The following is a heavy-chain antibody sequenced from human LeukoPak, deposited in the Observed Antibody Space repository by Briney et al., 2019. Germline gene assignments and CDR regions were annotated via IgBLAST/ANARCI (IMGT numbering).Heavy chain of an antibody. V-gene: IGHV3-49*04. CDR1: GFTFSSYG. J-gene: IGHJ4*02. CDR2: IRSKAYGGTT. CDR3: TRDLSVWLLTFDY. D-gene: IGHD3-9*01. Sequence: GRSLRLSCAASGFTFSSYGMHWVRQAPGKGLEWVGFIRSKAYGGTTEYAASVKGRFTISRDDSKSIAYLQMNSLKTEDTAVYYCTRDLSVWLLTFDYWGQGTLVTVSS.